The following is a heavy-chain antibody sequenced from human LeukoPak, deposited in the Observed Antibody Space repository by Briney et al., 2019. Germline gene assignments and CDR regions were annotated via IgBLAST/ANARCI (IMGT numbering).Heavy chain of an antibody. V-gene: IGHV4-34*01. CDR2: IDHSGST. CDR3: ARVRVVFGVVITGYYYYGMDV. D-gene: IGHD3-3*01. J-gene: IGHJ6*02. CDR1: GGSFSGYY. Sequence: SETLSLTCAVYGGSFSGYYWSWIRQPPGKGLEWIGEIDHSGSTNYNPSLKSRVTISVDTSKNQFSLKLSSVTAADTAVYYCARVRVVFGVVITGYYYYGMDVWGQGTTVTASS.